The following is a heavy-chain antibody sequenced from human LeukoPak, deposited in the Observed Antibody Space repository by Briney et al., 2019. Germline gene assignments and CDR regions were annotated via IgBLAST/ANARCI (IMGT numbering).Heavy chain of an antibody. D-gene: IGHD2-21*01. Sequence: SETLSLTCTVSGGSISNSNDYWGWIRQPPGRGLEWIGSIYYSGNTYYNPSLKSRVTISVDSSKNQFSLKLSSVTAADTAVYYCARAGRAPVAGPFDYWGQGMQVTVSS. CDR2: IYYSGNT. CDR3: ARAGRAPVAGPFDY. CDR1: GGSISNSNDY. J-gene: IGHJ4*02. V-gene: IGHV4-39*01.